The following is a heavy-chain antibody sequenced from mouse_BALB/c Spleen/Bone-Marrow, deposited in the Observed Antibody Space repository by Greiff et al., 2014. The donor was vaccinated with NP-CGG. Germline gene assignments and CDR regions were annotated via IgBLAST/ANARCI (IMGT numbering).Heavy chain of an antibody. CDR3: ARSTGTWDY. D-gene: IGHD4-1*02. V-gene: IGHV1-9*01. Sequence: VQRVESGAELMKPGASVKISCKATGYTFSSYWIEWVKQRPGHGLEWIGEILPGSGSTNYNEKFKGKATFTADTSSNTAYMQLSSLTSGDSAVYYCARSTGTWDYWGQGTTLTVSS. J-gene: IGHJ2*01. CDR2: ILPGSGST. CDR1: GYTFSSYW.